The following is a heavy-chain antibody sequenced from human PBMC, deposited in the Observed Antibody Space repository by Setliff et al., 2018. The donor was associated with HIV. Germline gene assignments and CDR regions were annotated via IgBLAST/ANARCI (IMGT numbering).Heavy chain of an antibody. V-gene: IGHV4-38-2*02. CDR2: VYHSGGT. D-gene: IGHD3-16*02. J-gene: IGHJ2*01. Sequence: KPSETLSLTCAVSGYSISSGYYWAWIRQPPGKGLEWIGNVYHSGGTDYNPSLRSRVTMSVDTSKNQFSLKLSSVTAADTAVYYCARDRGDRDRDYWYFDLWGRGTLVTVSS. CDR3: ARDRGDRDRDYWYFDL. CDR1: GYSISSGYY.